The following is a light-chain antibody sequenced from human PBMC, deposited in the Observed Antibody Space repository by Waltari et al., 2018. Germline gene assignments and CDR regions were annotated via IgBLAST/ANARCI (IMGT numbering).Light chain of an antibody. J-gene: IGKJ2*01. CDR3: QQYNYWPPYT. V-gene: IGKV3-15*01. CDR1: QSVSSN. CDR2: AAS. Sequence: EIVMTQSPATLSVSPGERATLSCRASQSVSSNVAWYQQKRGQAPRLLMYAASTRAPGIPARFSGSGSGTEFTLTISSLQSEDFAVYYCQQYNYWPPYTFGQGTKLDI.